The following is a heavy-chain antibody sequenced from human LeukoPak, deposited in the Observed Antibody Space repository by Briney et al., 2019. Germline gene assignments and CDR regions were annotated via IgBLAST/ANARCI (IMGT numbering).Heavy chain of an antibody. CDR3: AKVVHDSTWIQLWPPSLDSFDI. CDR1: GFTFSSYA. J-gene: IGHJ3*02. D-gene: IGHD5-18*01. Sequence: PGGSLRLSCAASGFTFSSYAMSWVRQAPGKGLEWVSAISGSGGSTYYADSVKGRFTISRDNSKNTLYLQMNSLRAEDTAVYYCAKVVHDSTWIQLWPPSLDSFDIWGQGTMVTVSS. V-gene: IGHV3-23*01. CDR2: ISGSGGST.